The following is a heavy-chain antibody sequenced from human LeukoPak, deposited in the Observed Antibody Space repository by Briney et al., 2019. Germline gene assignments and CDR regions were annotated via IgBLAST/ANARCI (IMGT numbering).Heavy chain of an antibody. CDR3: ATHRRSGSGGSENAFEI. CDR2: IYDSGTT. D-gene: IGHD5-12*01. Sequence: PSETLSLTCTVSGDSTSSSTYYWDWIRQAPGKGLEWIGNIYDSGTTHYNPSLKSRVTISGDTSKNQFSLKLNSVTAADTAVYYCATHRRSGSGGSENAFEIWGQGTMVTVSS. J-gene: IGHJ3*02. CDR1: GDSTSSSTYY. V-gene: IGHV4-39*01.